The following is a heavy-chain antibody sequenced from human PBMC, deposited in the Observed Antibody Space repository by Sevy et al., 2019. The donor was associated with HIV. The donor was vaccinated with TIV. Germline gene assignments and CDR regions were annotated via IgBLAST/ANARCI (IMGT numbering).Heavy chain of an antibody. V-gene: IGHV1-46*03. CDR2: INPSGGST. D-gene: IGHD2-15*01. Sequence: ASVKVSCKASGYTFTSYYMHWVRQAPGQGLEWMGIINPSGGSTSYAQKFQGRVTMTRDTSTSTVYMELSSLRSEDTAVYYCARGQFYYCSGGSCYGHDLDYWGQGTLVTVSS. CDR1: GYTFTSYY. J-gene: IGHJ4*02. CDR3: ARGQFYYCSGGSCYGHDLDY.